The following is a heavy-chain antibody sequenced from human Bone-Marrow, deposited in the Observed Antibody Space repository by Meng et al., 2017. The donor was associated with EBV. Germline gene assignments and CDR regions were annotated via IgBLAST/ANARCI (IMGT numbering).Heavy chain of an antibody. J-gene: IGHJ4*02. CDR3: ASESGRGFTPDY. CDR2: LIPMSGSP. CDR1: GGPFMSDC. Sequence: QVQVRESGAEVKKPGSAVKVSCRTSGGPFMSDCVSWVRQAPGQGLEWMGGLIPMSGSPHYAQKFQDRVTIFADESTSKHSMELTNLRSEDTAMYYCASESGRGFTPDYWGQGTLVTVSS. D-gene: IGHD3-10*01. V-gene: IGHV1-69*01.